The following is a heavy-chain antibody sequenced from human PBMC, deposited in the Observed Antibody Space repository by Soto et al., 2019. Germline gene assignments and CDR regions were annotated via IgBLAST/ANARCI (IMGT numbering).Heavy chain of an antibody. CDR3: ARTTAVPNTLRSRPFVDY. CDR1: GGSVSNKTYY. Sequence: SETLSLTCSVAGGSVSNKTYYWSWIRQPPGKRLEWIEYVYYSGTTNYNPSLKSRVTLSVHLSQNQFSLRLSSVTTADTALYYCARTTAVPNTLRSRPFVDYWGQGTLVTVSS. J-gene: IGHJ4*02. D-gene: IGHD4-17*01. V-gene: IGHV4-61*01. CDR2: VYYSGTT.